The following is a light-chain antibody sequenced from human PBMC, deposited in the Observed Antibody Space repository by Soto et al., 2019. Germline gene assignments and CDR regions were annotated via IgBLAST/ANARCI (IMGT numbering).Light chain of an antibody. V-gene: IGKV1-27*01. CDR3: QNYNSALS. Sequence: DIQMTQSPSSLASSVGDRVTITCRASQGISNRLAWYQQKPGKAPNLLIYVASTLQSGVPSRFSGSGSGTDFPLTISSLPPEDAATYFCQNYNSALSFGGGTKVEIK. J-gene: IGKJ4*01. CDR1: QGISNR. CDR2: VAS.